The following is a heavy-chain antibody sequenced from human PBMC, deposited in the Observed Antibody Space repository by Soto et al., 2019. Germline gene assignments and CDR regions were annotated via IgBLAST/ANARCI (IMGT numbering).Heavy chain of an antibody. Sequence: PGGSLRLSCAASGFTFSSYMINWVRQAPGKGLEWGSSISSSSSYIYYADSVKGRFTISRDNAKNSLYLQMNSLRAEDTAVYYCARDPEYCSGGSCYSISVSPFDIWGQGTMVTVSS. CDR3: ARDPEYCSGGSCYSISVSPFDI. J-gene: IGHJ3*02. V-gene: IGHV3-21*01. CDR1: GFTFSSYM. CDR2: ISSSSSYI. D-gene: IGHD2-15*01.